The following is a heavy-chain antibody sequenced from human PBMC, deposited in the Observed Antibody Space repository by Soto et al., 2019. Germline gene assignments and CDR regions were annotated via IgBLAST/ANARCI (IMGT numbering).Heavy chain of an antibody. J-gene: IGHJ4*02. CDR3: ARSGYSYGPNPLLY. Sequence: SETLSLTCTVSGASINTYYWSWIRQPPGKGLEWIGYISDTGSTNYNPSLKSRVTISGDTSKNLVSLKLNSVTAADTAVYYCARSGYSYGPNPLLYWGQGTLVTVSS. V-gene: IGHV4-59*12. CDR2: ISDTGST. CDR1: GASINTYY. D-gene: IGHD5-18*01.